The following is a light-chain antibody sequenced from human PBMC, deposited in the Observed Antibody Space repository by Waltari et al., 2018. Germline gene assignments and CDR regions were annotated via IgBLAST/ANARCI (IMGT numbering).Light chain of an antibody. Sequence: QSVLTQPPSVSGAPGQRVTIPCTRSSSNIGAGYDVHWYQQLPGTAPKLLIYGNSNRPSGVPDRFSGSKSGTSASLAITGLQAEDEADYYCQSYDSSLSGGVFGGGTKLTVL. J-gene: IGLJ2*01. CDR3: QSYDSSLSGGV. V-gene: IGLV1-40*01. CDR1: SSNIGAGYD. CDR2: GNS.